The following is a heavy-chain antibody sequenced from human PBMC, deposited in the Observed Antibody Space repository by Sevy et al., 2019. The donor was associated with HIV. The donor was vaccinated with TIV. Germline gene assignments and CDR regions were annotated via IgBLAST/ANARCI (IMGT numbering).Heavy chain of an antibody. V-gene: IGHV4-39*02. D-gene: IGHD3-22*01. Sequence: SETLSLTFTVSGGSISSSSYYWGWIRQPPGKGLEWIGSIYNSGSTYYNPSLKSRVTISVDTSKNHFSLKLSSVTAADTAVYYCKSYYYESSGWGQGTMVTVSS. CDR1: GGSISSSSYY. J-gene: IGHJ3*01. CDR3: KSYYYESSG. CDR2: IYNSGST.